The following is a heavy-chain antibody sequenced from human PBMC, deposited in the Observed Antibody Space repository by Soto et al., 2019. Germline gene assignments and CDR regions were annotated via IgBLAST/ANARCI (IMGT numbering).Heavy chain of an antibody. CDR2: ITYSGIT. J-gene: IGHJ4*02. V-gene: IGHV4-59*01. CDR1: GGSISSYY. Sequence: SETLSLTCTVSGGSISSYYWSWIMQPPGKGLEWIGYITYSGITNYNPSLKSRVTISLATSKNQFSLRLGSVTAADTAVYYCAREGLTKFGVARGFASRGQGTLVTVSS. D-gene: IGHD3-3*01. CDR3: AREGLTKFGVARGFAS.